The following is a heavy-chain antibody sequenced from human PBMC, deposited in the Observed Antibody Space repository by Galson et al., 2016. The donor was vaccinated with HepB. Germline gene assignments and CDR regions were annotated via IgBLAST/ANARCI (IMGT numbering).Heavy chain of an antibody. J-gene: IGHJ3*02. V-gene: IGHV4-59*01. CDR1: GASIRSFY. Sequence: SETLSLTCTVSGASIRSFYWSWIRQPPGKGLEWIAYLYDIEKTNYNPSLKRRVTISIDTSTNQFSLKLSSVTAADTAVYFCARGLRYFDRQDAFDIWGQGTMLTVSS. D-gene: IGHD3-9*01. CDR2: LYDIEKT. CDR3: ARGLRYFDRQDAFDI.